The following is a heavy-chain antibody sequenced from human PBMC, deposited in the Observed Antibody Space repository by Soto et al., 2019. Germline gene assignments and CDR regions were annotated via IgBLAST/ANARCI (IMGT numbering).Heavy chain of an antibody. CDR1: GGSINRGGYS. D-gene: IGHD3-16*01. V-gene: IGHV4-30-2*01. CDR2: IYHSGST. Sequence: TLSLTCAVSGGSINRGGYSWSWIRPPPGKGLEWIGYIYHSGSTFYNPSLKSRVTISIDKSKNQFSLKLGSVTAADTAVYYCARVVVPRPIWGYNWVDSRGQGTLVTFS. CDR3: ARVVVPRPIWGYNWVDS. J-gene: IGHJ5*01.